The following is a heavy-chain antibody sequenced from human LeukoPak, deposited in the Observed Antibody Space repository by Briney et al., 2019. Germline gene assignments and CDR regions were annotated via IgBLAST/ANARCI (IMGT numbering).Heavy chain of an antibody. J-gene: IGHJ6*03. V-gene: IGHV3-23*01. CDR1: GFTFSNYG. D-gene: IGHD1-1*01. Sequence: PGGTLRLSCAASGFTFSNYGMGWVRQAPGKGLEWVSGISGSGGTTYYADSVKGRFTISRDNSKNTLYLQMNSLRAEDTAVYYCAKARWNDFKYYYYMDVWGKGTTVTVSS. CDR2: ISGSGGTT. CDR3: AKARWNDFKYYYYMDV.